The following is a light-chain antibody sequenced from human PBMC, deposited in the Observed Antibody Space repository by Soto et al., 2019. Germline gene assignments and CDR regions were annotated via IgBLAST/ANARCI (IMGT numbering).Light chain of an antibody. CDR2: WAS. Sequence: DIVMTQSPDSLAVSLGERATINCKSSQTVLYSSTNKNYLAWYQQKPGQPPKLLIYWASTRESGVPDRFSGSGSGTDFTLTISSLQAEDVAVYYCQQYNSSPYTFGQGTKVEI. CDR3: QQYNSSPYT. CDR1: QTVLYSSTNKNY. J-gene: IGKJ2*01. V-gene: IGKV4-1*01.